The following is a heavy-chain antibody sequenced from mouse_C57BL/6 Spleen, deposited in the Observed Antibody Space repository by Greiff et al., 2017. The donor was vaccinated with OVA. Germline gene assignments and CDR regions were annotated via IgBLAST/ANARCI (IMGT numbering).Heavy chain of an antibody. CDR3: AREGLDWYFDV. CDR2: LYPGDGDT. V-gene: IGHV1-82*01. J-gene: IGHJ1*03. CDR1: GYAFSSSW. Sequence: QVQLQQSGPELVKPGASVKISCKASGYAFSSSWMNWVKQRPGKGLEWIGRLYPGDGDTNYNGKFKGKATLTADKSSSTAYMQLSSLTSEDSAVYFCAREGLDWYFDVWGTGTTVTVSS. D-gene: IGHD2-13*01.